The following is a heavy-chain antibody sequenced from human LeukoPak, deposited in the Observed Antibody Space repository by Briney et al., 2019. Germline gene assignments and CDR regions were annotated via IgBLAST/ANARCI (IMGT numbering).Heavy chain of an antibody. CDR2: INPNSGDT. CDR1: GYTFTGYY. J-gene: IGHJ4*02. D-gene: IGHD6-19*01. CDR3: ARDGQWGTDY. Sequence: GASVKVSCKASGYTFTGYYLHWVRQAPGQGLEWMGWINPNSGDTNYAQKFQGRVTMTRDTSISTAYMELSRLRYDDTALYYCARDGQWGTDYWGQGTLVTVSS. V-gene: IGHV1-2*02.